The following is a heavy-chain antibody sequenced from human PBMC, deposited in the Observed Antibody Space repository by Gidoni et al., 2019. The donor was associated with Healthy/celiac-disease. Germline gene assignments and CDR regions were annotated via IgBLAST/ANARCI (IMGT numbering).Heavy chain of an antibody. D-gene: IGHD2-2*01. CDR3: ARGRGADIVVVPAAVYFDY. CDR1: GGSFSGYY. CDR2: INHSGST. Sequence: QVQLQQWGAGLLTPSETLSLTCAVYGGSFSGYYWSWIRQPPGKGLEWIGEINHSGSTNYNPSLNSRVTISVDTSKNQFSLKLSSVTAADTAVYYCARGRGADIVVVPAAVYFDYWGQGTLVTVSS. V-gene: IGHV4-34*01. J-gene: IGHJ4*02.